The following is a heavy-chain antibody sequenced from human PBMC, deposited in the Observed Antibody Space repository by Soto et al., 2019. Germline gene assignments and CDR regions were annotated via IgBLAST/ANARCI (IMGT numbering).Heavy chain of an antibody. CDR3: ARTTPYGYSSGWDLQH. CDR1: GGTFSSYA. V-gene: IGHV1-69*13. CDR2: IIPIFGTA. Sequence: AAVKVSCKASGGTFSSYAISWVRQAPGQGLEWMGGIIPIFGTANYAQKFQGRVTITADESTSTAYMELSSLRSEDTAVYYCARTTPYGYSSGWDLQHWGQGTLVTVLL. J-gene: IGHJ1*01. D-gene: IGHD6-19*01.